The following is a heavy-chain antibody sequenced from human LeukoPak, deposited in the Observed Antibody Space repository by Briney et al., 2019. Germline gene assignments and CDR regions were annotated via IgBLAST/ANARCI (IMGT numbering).Heavy chain of an antibody. J-gene: IGHJ5*02. CDR1: GFTFSNSV. CDR3: AKLPTGYPNRFDP. D-gene: IGHD3-9*01. Sequence: GGSPRLSCAASGFTFSNSVMGWVRQAPGKGLEGVSAIGGSGDSTYYTDSVTGRFTISRDNSKNTLYLQMNSVRAEDTALYYCAKLPTGYPNRFDPWGQGTLVTVSS. CDR2: IGGSGDST. V-gene: IGHV3-23*01.